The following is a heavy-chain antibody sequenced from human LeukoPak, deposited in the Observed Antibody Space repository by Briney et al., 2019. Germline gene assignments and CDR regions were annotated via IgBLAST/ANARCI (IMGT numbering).Heavy chain of an antibody. CDR3: ARVMSYSSYWVLYYFDY. CDR2: INHSGST. J-gene: IGHJ4*02. V-gene: IGHV4-34*01. CDR1: GGSFSGYY. D-gene: IGHD1-26*01. Sequence: SETLSLTCAVYGGSFSGYYWSWIRQPPGKGLEWIGEINHSGSTNYSPSLKSRVTISVDTSKNQFSLKLSSVTAADTAVYYCARVMSYSSYWVLYYFDYWGQGTLVTVSS.